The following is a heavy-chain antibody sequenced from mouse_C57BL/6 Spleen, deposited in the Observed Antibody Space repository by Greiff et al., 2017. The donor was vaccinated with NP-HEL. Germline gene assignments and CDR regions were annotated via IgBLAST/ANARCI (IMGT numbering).Heavy chain of an antibody. CDR1: GYTFTSYW. Sequence: VQLQQPGAELVMPGASVKLSCKASGYTFTSYWMHWVKQRPGQGLEWIGEIGPSDSYTNYNQKFKGKSTLTVDKSSSTAYMQLSSLTSEDSAVYYCARSGIYYDYDEWFAYWGQGTLVTVSA. CDR3: ARSGIYYDYDEWFAY. CDR2: IGPSDSYT. J-gene: IGHJ3*01. D-gene: IGHD2-4*01. V-gene: IGHV1-69*01.